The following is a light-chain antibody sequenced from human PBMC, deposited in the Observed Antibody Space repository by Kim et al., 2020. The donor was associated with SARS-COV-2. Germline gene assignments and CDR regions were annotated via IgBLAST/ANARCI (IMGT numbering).Light chain of an antibody. Sequence: LGRTVRITCLGDSLRSYYASWYQQKPGQAPVLVIYGKNNRPSGIPDRFSGSSSGNTASLTITGAQAEDEADYYCNSRDSSGNHHYVFGTGTKVTVL. CDR2: GKN. CDR3: NSRDSSGNHHYV. V-gene: IGLV3-19*01. J-gene: IGLJ1*01. CDR1: SLRSYY.